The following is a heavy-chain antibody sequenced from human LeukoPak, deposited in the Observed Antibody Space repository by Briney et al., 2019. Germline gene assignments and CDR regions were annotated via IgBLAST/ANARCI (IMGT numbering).Heavy chain of an antibody. CDR2: IYYSGST. V-gene: IGHV4-31*03. J-gene: IGHJ4*02. D-gene: IGHD3-10*01. CDR1: GGSISSGGYS. CDR3: ARGFSITMVRGSPFDY. Sequence: SETLSLTCTVSGGSISSGGYSWSWIRQHPGKGLEWIGYIYYSGSTYYNPSLKSRVTISVDTSKSQFSLKLSSVTAADTAVYYCARGFSITMVRGSPFDYWGQGTLVTVSS.